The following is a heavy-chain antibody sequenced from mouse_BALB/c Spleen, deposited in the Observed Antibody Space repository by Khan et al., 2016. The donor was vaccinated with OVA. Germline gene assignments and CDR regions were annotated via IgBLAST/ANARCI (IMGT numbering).Heavy chain of an antibody. CDR2: INPSSGYT. Sequence: QVQLQQSGAELARPGASVKMSCKASGYTFTSYTMHWVKQRPGQGLEWIGYINPSSGYTNYNQKFKDKATLTADKSSSTAYIQLSSLTSEDSAVYYCAREGAYFRSDGWFAYWGQGTLVTVSA. V-gene: IGHV1-4*01. CDR3: AREGAYFRSDGWFAY. J-gene: IGHJ3*01. D-gene: IGHD2-14*01. CDR1: GYTFTSYT.